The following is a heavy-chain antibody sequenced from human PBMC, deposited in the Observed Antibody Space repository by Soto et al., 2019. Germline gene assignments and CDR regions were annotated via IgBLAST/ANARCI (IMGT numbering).Heavy chain of an antibody. Sequence: EVQLVESGGDLVKPGASLRLSCIDFGFMFSSYSMIWVRQAPGKGLEWVSAISSGSTYIYYADSVKGRFTISRDNAKNSVYLQMNSLSADDTAIYYCARGGREITRHLDYWGQGTLVTVSS. V-gene: IGHV3-21*01. CDR2: ISSGSTYI. CDR1: GFMFSSYS. J-gene: IGHJ4*02. D-gene: IGHD3-10*01. CDR3: ARGGREITRHLDY.